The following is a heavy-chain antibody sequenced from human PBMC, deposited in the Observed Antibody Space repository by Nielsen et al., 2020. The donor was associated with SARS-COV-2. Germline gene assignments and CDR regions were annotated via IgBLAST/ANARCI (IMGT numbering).Heavy chain of an antibody. J-gene: IGHJ4*02. D-gene: IGHD1-26*01. Sequence: VRQAPGKGLEWVAVISYDGSNKYYADSVKGRFTISRDNSKNTLYLQMNSLRAEDTAVYYCARFVVSDYDDYWGQGTLVTVSS. V-gene: IGHV3-33*05. CDR3: ARFVVSDYDDY. CDR2: ISYDGSNK.